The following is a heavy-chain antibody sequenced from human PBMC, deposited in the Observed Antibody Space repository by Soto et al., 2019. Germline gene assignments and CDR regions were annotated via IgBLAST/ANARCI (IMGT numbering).Heavy chain of an antibody. CDR1: WCSLRNYF. CDR2: IYSSGST. V-gene: IGHV4-59*01. D-gene: IGHD5-18*01. J-gene: IGHJ4*02. CDR3: ARDHPHSYGVYYFDY. Sequence: SENLVHHFNGSWCSLRNYFWDWVPQSPGKGLEWIGYIYSSGSTHYNPSLQNRVTISIDTSKNQVSLKVNSVTAADTAVYYCARDHPHSYGVYYFDYWGQGTPVT.